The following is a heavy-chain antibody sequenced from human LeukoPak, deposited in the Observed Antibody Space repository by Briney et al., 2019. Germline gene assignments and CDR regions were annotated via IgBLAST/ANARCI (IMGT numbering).Heavy chain of an antibody. CDR3: ARGQPHATGTRRGLGGY. D-gene: IGHD1-1*01. CDR1: VGSFSGYY. J-gene: IGHJ4*02. V-gene: IGHV4-34*01. Sequence: SETLSLTCAVYVGSFSGYYWSWIRQPPGKGGEWIGEINHSGSTNYNPSLKSRVTISVDTSKNQFSLKLSSVTAADTAVYYCARGQPHATGTRRGLGGYWGQGTLVTVSS. CDR2: INHSGST.